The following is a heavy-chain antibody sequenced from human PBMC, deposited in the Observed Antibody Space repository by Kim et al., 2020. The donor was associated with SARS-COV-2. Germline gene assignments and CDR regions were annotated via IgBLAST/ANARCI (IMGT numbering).Heavy chain of an antibody. J-gene: IGHJ4*02. CDR2: ISSSSSYI. CDR1: GFTFSSYS. V-gene: IGHV3-21*04. CDR3: ARAHITMVRGVIPPFGY. Sequence: GGSLRLSCAASGFTFSSYSMNWVRQAPGKGLEWVSSISSSSSYIYYADSVKGRFTISRDNAKNSLYLQMNSLRAEDTAVYYCARAHITMVRGVIPPFGYWGQGTLVTVSS. D-gene: IGHD3-10*01.